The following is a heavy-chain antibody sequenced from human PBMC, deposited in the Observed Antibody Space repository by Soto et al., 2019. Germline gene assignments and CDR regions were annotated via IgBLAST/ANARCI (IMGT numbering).Heavy chain of an antibody. J-gene: IGHJ4*02. CDR3: AKLVGICGWSFDY. V-gene: IGHV3-23*01. CDR1: GFTFSSYA. CDR2: ISGSGDST. D-gene: IGHD6-19*01. Sequence: PGGSLRLSCAASGFTFSSYAMTWVRQAPGKGLEWVSGISGSGDSTYDADFVKGRFTISRDNSKNTLYLQMNSLRAEDTAVYYCAKLVGICGWSFDYWGQGTLVTVSS.